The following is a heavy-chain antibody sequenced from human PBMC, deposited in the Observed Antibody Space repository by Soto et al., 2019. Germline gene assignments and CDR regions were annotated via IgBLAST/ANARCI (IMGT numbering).Heavy chain of an antibody. D-gene: IGHD2-2*01. J-gene: IGHJ6*02. CDR3: ARERYCSSTSCLDYYYNGMDV. CDR1: GGTFSSYA. CDR2: IIPMFGTA. Sequence: QVQLVQSGAEVKKPGSSVKVSCKASGGTFSSYAISWMRQAPGQGLEWMGGIIPMFGTANYEQKFQGRVTITADKSTSTAYMELSSLRSEDTAVYYCARERYCSSTSCLDYYYNGMDVWGQGTTVIVSS. V-gene: IGHV1-69*06.